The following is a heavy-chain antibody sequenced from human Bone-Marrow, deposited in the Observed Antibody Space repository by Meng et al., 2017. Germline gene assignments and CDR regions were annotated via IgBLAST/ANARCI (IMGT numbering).Heavy chain of an antibody. CDR2: IYYSGST. CDR3: ARAGNEVVPAAIGFANVLLWFGEGGHFDY. D-gene: IGHD3-10*01. V-gene: IGHV4-39*06. Sequence: SETLSLTCTVSGGSISSSSYYWGWIRQPPGKGLEWIGSIYYSGSTYYNPSLKSRVTISVDTSKNQFPLKLSSVTAADTAVYYCARAGNEVVPAAIGFANVLLWFGEGGHFDYWGQGTLVTVSS. J-gene: IGHJ4*02. CDR1: GGSISSSSYY.